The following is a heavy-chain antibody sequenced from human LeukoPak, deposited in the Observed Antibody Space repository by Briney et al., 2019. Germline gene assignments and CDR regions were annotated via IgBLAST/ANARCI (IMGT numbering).Heavy chain of an antibody. CDR1: GFTFRSYA. CDR2: ISGSGGDT. CDR3: AKTTAGYSSGRYPGWPIDY. J-gene: IGHJ4*02. Sequence: HPGGSLRLSCAASGFTFRSYAIYWVRQAPGKGLEWVSGISGSGGDTYFADSVKGRFTISRDNPKNTVFLQMDSLRAEDTAVYYCAKTTAGYSSGRYPGWPIDYWGQGTLVTVSS. D-gene: IGHD6-19*01. V-gene: IGHV3-23*01.